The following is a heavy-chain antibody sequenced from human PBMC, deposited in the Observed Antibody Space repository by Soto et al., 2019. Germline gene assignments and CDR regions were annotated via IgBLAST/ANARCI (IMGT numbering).Heavy chain of an antibody. CDR2: IGADNGDT. Sequence: QVQLAQSGAEVKKPGASVKVSCKASGYTFSTYGFSWVRQAPGQGLEWMGWIGADNGDTNYAQNFQGRVTMTTDTSTTTSYMELRSLTSDDTAVYFCARDWKGAEGFDLWGQGTLVTVSS. CDR1: GYTFSTYG. CDR3: ARDWKGAEGFDL. V-gene: IGHV1-18*01. J-gene: IGHJ4*02. D-gene: IGHD1-1*01.